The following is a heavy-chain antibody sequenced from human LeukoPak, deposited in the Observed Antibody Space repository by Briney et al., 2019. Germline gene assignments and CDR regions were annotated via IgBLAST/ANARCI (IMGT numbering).Heavy chain of an antibody. Sequence: SETLSLTCTVSGGSISSYYWSWIRQPPGKGLEWIGYIYYSGSTNSNPSLKSRVTISRDTAKNHFSLRLSAVTAADTAVYFCARGRVSSSTWYSTYYYYFYMDVWGKGTTVTVS. V-gene: IGHV4-59*01. D-gene: IGHD6-13*01. J-gene: IGHJ6*03. CDR3: ARGRVSSSTWYSTYYYYFYMDV. CDR2: IYYSGST. CDR1: GGSISSYY.